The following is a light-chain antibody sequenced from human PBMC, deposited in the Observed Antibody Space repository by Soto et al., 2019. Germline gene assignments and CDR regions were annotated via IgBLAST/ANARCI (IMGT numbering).Light chain of an antibody. Sequence: QSALTQPASVSGSPGQSITISCTGTTSDVGSYNLVSWYQQSPGKAPKLMIYEGTKRPSGVSDRFSGSKSGNTASLTISGLQAEDEADYYCCSYAGRTTLVFGGGTKLTVL. CDR1: TSDVGSYNL. CDR2: EGT. J-gene: IGLJ2*01. CDR3: CSYAGRTTLV. V-gene: IGLV2-23*01.